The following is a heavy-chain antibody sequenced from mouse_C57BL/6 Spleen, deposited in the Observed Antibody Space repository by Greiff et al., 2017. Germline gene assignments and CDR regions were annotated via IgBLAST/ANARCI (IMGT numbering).Heavy chain of an antibody. CDR2: IYPGSGST. V-gene: IGHV1-55*01. CDR3: ARGLRLSYYFDY. D-gene: IGHD2-2*01. J-gene: IGHJ2*01. Sequence: VQLQQPGAELVKPGASVKMSCKASGYTFTSYWITWVKPRPGQGLEWIGDIYPGSGSTNYNEKFKSKATLTVDTSSSTAYMQLSSLTSEDSAVYYCARGLRLSYYFDYWGQGTTLTVSS. CDR1: GYTFTSYW.